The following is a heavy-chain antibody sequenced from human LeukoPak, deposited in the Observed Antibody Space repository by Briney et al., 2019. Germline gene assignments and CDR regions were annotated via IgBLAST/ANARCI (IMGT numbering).Heavy chain of an antibody. CDR2: ISSSSSYI. CDR3: VTEVSGSFPT. J-gene: IGHJ4*02. Sequence: GRSLRLSCAASGFTFSSYSMNWVRQAPGKGLEWVSSISSSSSYIYYADSVKGRFTISRDNAKNSLYLQMNSLKNEDTAVYYCVTEVSGSFPTWGQGTLVTVSS. D-gene: IGHD1-26*01. V-gene: IGHV3-21*03. CDR1: GFTFSSYS.